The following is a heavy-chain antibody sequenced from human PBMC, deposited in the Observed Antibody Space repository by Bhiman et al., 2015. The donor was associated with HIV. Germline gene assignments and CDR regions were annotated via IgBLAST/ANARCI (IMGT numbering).Heavy chain of an antibody. CDR2: ISRNTATI. CDR3: VRDLFETSDNWFDP. D-gene: IGHD3-3*01. J-gene: IGHJ5*02. V-gene: IGHV3-48*01. Sequence: EVQLVESGGDLVQPGGSLRLSCTASGFTFSDYSMSWVRQAPGKGLEWVSYISRNTATIYYADSVKGRFAISRDNAKNSLYLQMNRLRAEDTAVYYCVRDLFETSDNWFDPWGRGTLVTVSS. CDR1: GFTFSDYS.